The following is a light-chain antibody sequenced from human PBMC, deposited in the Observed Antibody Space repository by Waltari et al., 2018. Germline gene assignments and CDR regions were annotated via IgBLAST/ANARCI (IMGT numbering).Light chain of an antibody. J-gene: IGKJ1*01. V-gene: IGKV3-20*01. CDR3: QKYERLPAT. CDR1: QSIGRS. CDR2: DIS. Sequence: EIVLTQSQGTLSLSLGDRATLSCRASQSIGRSVVWYQQRPGQAPRLLIYDISRRATGIPDRFSGSGYGTDFSLTISRLEPEDFVVYYCQKYERLPATFGQGTTVEIK.